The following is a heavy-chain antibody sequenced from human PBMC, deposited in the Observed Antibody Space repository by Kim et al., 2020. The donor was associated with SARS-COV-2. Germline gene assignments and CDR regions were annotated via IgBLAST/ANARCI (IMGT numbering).Heavy chain of an antibody. V-gene: IGHV1-46*01. J-gene: IGHJ4*02. D-gene: IGHD3-16*01. CDR2: INPSGGST. Sequence: ASVKVSCKASGYTFTSYYMHWVRQAPGQGLEWMGIINPSGGSTSYAQKFQGRVTMTRDTSTSTVYMELSSLRSEDTAVYYCASDNERGGEWGRLTRWGQGTLVTVSS. CDR1: GYTFTSYY. CDR3: ASDNERGGEWGRLTR.